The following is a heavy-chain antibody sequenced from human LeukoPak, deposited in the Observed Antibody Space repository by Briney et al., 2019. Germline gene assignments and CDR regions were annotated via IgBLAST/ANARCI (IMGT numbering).Heavy chain of an antibody. V-gene: IGHV4-34*01. D-gene: IGHD3-22*01. CDR3: ARVTTYYYDSSEGSWFEP. J-gene: IGHJ5*02. CDR1: GGSFSGYY. CDR2: INHSGST. Sequence: SETLSLTCAVYGGSFSGYYWSWIRQPPGKGLEWIGEINHSGSTNYNPSLKSRVTISVDTSKNQFSLNLSSVTAADTAVYYCARVTTYYYDSSEGSWFEPWGQGTLVTVSS.